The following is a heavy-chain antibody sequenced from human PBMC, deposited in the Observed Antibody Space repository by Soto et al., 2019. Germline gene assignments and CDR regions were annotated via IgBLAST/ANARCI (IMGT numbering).Heavy chain of an antibody. J-gene: IGHJ4*02. Sequence: GGSLRLSCAASGFTFSSYAMSWVRQAPGKGLEWVSAISGSGGSTYYSDSVKGRFTISRDNSKNTLYLQMNSLRAEDTAVYYCAKDTSTVTYRGYFDYWGQGTLVTVSS. CDR3: AKDTSTVTYRGYFDY. D-gene: IGHD4-4*01. CDR1: GFTFSSYA. CDR2: ISGSGGST. V-gene: IGHV3-23*01.